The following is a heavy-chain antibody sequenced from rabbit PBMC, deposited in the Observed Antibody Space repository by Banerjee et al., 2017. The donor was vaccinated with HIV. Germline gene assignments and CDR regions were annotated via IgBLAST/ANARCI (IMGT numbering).Heavy chain of an antibody. V-gene: IGHV1S45*01. CDR3: ARDPHAGYAGYGFNL. D-gene: IGHD7-1*01. CDR2: IYAGSSGST. J-gene: IGHJ4*01. CDR1: GFSFSNKYW. Sequence: QEQLEESGGDLVKPEGSLTLTCTASGFSFSNKYWICWVRQAPGKGLEWIACIYAGSSGSTYYASWAKGRFTISKTSSTTVTLQMTSLTAADTATYFCARDPHAGYAGYGFNLWGPGTLVTVS.